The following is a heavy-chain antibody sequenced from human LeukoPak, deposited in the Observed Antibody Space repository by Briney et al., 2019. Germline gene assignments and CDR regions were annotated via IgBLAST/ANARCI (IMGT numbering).Heavy chain of an antibody. CDR2: INPNSGGT. D-gene: IGHD6-13*01. Sequence: ASVKVSCKASGYTFTGYYMHWVRQAPGQGLEWMGWINPNSGGTNYAQKFQGRVTMTRDKSISTAYLQWSSLKASDTAMYYCARLVAAAGTMEGFDYWGQGTLVTVSS. V-gene: IGHV1-2*02. CDR1: GYTFTGYY. J-gene: IGHJ4*02. CDR3: ARLVAAAGTMEGFDY.